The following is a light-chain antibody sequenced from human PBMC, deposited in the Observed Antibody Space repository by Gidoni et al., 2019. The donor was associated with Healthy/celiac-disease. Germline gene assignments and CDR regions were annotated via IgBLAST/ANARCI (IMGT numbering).Light chain of an antibody. CDR1: QGISNY. V-gene: IGKV1-27*01. Sequence: DIQMTQSPSSLSASVGDRVTITCRPSQGISNYLAWYQQKPGKVPKLLIYAASTLQSGVPSRFRGSGSGTDFTLTISSLQPEDVATYYCQKYNSAPCSFGQGTKLEIK. J-gene: IGKJ2*04. CDR2: AAS. CDR3: QKYNSAPCS.